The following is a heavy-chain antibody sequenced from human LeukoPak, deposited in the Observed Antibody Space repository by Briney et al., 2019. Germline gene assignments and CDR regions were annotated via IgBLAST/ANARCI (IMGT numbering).Heavy chain of an antibody. Sequence: ASVKDSCKASGYTFTSYVINGVRQATGQGLEWMGWMNPNSGNTGYAQKFQGRVTMTRNTSISTAYMELSSLRSDDTAVYYCARSVRIGTYYYYYGMDVWGQGATVTVSS. D-gene: IGHD3-10*02. V-gene: IGHV1-8*01. CDR1: GYTFTSYV. J-gene: IGHJ6*02. CDR3: ARSVRIGTYYYYYGMDV. CDR2: MNPNSGNT.